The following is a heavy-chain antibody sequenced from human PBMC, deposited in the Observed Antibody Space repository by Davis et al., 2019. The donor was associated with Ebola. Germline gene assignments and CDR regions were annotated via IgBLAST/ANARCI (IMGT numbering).Heavy chain of an antibody. CDR2: FDSENGES. J-gene: IGHJ4*02. Sequence: ASVKVSCKASGGTFSSYAISWVRQAPGQGLEWMGSFDSENGESIYAQKFEGRVSMAEDSSTNTAYMELSSLRSEDTAVYYCTVGGIGGMGDYWGQGTLVTVSS. CDR1: GGTFSSYA. CDR3: TVGGIGGMGDY. V-gene: IGHV1-24*01. D-gene: IGHD3-10*01.